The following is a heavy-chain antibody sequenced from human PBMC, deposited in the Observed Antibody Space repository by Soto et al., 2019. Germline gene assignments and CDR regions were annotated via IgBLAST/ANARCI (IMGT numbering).Heavy chain of an antibody. CDR3: AKGEWRYCRGGSCYYFDY. CDR1: GYTFTGYA. J-gene: IGHJ4*02. D-gene: IGHD2-15*01. V-gene: IGHV1-3*01. Sequence: ASVKVSCKASGYTFTGYAMHWVRQAPGQRLEWMGWINAGNGNTKYSQKFQGRFTITRDTSASTAYTELSSLRSEDTAVYYCAKGEWRYCRGGSCYYFDYWGQGNVVTVYS. CDR2: INAGNGNT.